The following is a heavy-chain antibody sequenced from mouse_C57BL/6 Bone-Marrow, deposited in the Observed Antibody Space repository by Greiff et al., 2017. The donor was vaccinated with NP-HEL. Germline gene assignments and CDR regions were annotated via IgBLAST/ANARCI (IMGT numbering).Heavy chain of an antibody. CDR2: IDPETGGT. D-gene: IGHD2-3*01. Sequence: QVQLQQSGAELVRPGASVTLSCKASGYTFTDYEMHWVKQTPVHGLEWIGAIDPETGGTAYNQKFKGKAILTADKSSSTAYMELRSLTSEDSAVYYCTRWDLCPFDYWGQGTTLTVSS. V-gene: IGHV1-15*01. CDR3: TRWDLCPFDY. J-gene: IGHJ2*01. CDR1: GYTFTDYE.